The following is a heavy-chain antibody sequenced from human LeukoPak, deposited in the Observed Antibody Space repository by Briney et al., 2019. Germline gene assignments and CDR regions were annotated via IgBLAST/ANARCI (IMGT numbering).Heavy chain of an antibody. CDR2: ISSSGSTI. V-gene: IGHV3-11*01. Sequence: GGSLRLSCAASGFTFSDYYMSWIRQAPGKGLEWVSYISSSGSTIYYADSVKGRFTISRDNAKNSLYLQMNSLRAEDTAVYYCASPHDYGDYVFESWGQGTLVTVSS. J-gene: IGHJ4*02. D-gene: IGHD4-17*01. CDR3: ASPHDYGDYVFES. CDR1: GFTFSDYY.